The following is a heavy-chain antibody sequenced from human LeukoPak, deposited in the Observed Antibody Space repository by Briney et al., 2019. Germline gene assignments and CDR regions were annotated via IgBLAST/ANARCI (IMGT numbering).Heavy chain of an antibody. CDR2: IYYSGST. J-gene: IGHJ3*02. CDR3: ARDSQYYDSSGYPNAFDI. CDR1: GYSISSGYY. D-gene: IGHD3-22*01. Sequence: SETLSLTCAVSGYSISSGYYWGWIRQPPGKGLEWIGYIYYSGSTNYNPSLKSRVTISVDTSKNQFSLKLSSVTAADTAVYYCARDSQYYDSSGYPNAFDIWGQGTMVTVS. V-gene: IGHV4-61*01.